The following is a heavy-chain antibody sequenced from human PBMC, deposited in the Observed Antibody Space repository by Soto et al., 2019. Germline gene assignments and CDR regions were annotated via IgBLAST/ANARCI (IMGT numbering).Heavy chain of an antibody. CDR2: ISYDGSNK. CDR1: GFTFSSYA. CDR3: ARACLYSSSSVDGMDV. D-gene: IGHD6-6*01. Sequence: QVQLVESGGGVVQPGRSLRLSCAASGFTFSSYAMHWVRQAPGKGLEWVAVISYDGSNKYYADSVKGRFTISRDNSKNTLYLKMDSLRAEDTAVYYCARACLYSSSSVDGMDVWGQGTTVTVSS. V-gene: IGHV3-30-3*01. J-gene: IGHJ6*02.